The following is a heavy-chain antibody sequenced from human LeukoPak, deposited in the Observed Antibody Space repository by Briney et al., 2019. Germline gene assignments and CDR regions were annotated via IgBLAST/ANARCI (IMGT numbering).Heavy chain of an antibody. J-gene: IGHJ6*03. CDR2: INPNSGGT. Sequence: ASVKVSCQPSGYTFTGYYIQWVRQAPNQGLEWMGWINPNSGGTNYAQKFQGRVTMTRDTSISTAYMELSRLRPDDTAVYYCARGVVTATFYYYMDVWGKGTTVTVSS. D-gene: IGHD2-15*01. V-gene: IGHV1-2*02. CDR3: ARGVVTATFYYYMDV. CDR1: GYTFTGYY.